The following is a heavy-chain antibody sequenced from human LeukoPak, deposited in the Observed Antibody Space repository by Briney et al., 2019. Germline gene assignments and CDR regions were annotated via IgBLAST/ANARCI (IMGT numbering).Heavy chain of an antibody. Sequence: SQTLSLTCTVSGGSISGYYWNWIRQPPGKGLEWIGYIDYSGSANYNPSLKSRVTISVDTSKNQFSLKLSSVTAADTAIFYCATLPRGRSPFDYWGQGTLVTVSS. CDR3: ATLPRGRSPFDY. D-gene: IGHD1-1*01. CDR1: GGSISGYY. CDR2: IDYSGSA. J-gene: IGHJ4*02. V-gene: IGHV4-59*01.